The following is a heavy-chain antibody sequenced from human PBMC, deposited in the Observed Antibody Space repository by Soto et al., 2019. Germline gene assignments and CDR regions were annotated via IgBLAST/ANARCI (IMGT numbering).Heavy chain of an antibody. J-gene: IGHJ4*02. V-gene: IGHV3-7*01. Sequence: GGPLRLSCAASGFTFSRYWLNWVRQAPGKRLEWVANIKQDGSEKYYVDSVKGRFTISRDNAKNSLYLQMNSLRAEDTAVYYCARGYCSSTSCYSKVFDYWGQGTLVTVSS. CDR2: IKQDGSEK. D-gene: IGHD2-2*01. CDR1: GFTFSRYW. CDR3: ARGYCSSTSCYSKVFDY.